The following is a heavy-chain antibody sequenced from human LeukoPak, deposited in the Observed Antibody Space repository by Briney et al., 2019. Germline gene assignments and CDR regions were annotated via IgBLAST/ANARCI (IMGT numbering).Heavy chain of an antibody. V-gene: IGHV4-59*12. CDR1: DDSITMYY. J-gene: IGHJ3*02. CDR3: ARRDDI. CDR2: VDHTGST. Sequence: SETLSLTCSVSDDSITMYYWTWIRQPPGKGLEWIGYVDHTGSTNFNPSLNGRVSISRDTTKNLFSPRLRSVTAADTAVYYCARRDDIWGQGTMVTVSS.